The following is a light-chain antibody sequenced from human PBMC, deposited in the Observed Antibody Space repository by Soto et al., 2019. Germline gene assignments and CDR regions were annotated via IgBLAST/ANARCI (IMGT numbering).Light chain of an antibody. J-gene: IGLJ1*01. CDR3: SSSISSNTFV. CDR1: NSDVNY. CDR2: GVI. V-gene: IGLV2-14*01. Sequence: QSVLTQPASVSGAPGQSITISCTATNSDVNYVSWHQRHPGKAPKLMIYGVINRSSGVSTRFSGSKSGNTASLTISGLQAEDEADYYCSSSISSNTFVFGTGTKVTVL.